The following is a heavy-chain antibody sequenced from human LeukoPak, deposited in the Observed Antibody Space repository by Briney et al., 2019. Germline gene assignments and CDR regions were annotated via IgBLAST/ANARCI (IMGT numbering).Heavy chain of an antibody. D-gene: IGHD2-15*01. CDR1: GYSFTSYW. J-gene: IGHJ4*02. CDR3: ARLGYCSGGSCQSHFDY. Sequence: GESLKISCKGSGYSFTSYWIGWVRQMPGKGLEWMGIIYPGDSDTRYSPSFQGQVTISADKSISTAYLQWSSLKASDTAMCYCARLGYCSGGSCQSHFDYWGQGTLVTVSS. V-gene: IGHV5-51*01. CDR2: IYPGDSDT.